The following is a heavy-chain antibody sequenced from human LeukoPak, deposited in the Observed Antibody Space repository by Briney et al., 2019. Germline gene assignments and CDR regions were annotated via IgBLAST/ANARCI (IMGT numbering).Heavy chain of an antibody. CDR3: ARGQYCSSTSCYNWFDP. CDR2: IYYSGST. D-gene: IGHD2-2*01. Sequence: SETLSLTCTASGGSISSSSYYWGWIRQPPGKGLEWIGSIYYSGSTYYNPSLKSRVTISVDTSKNQFSLKLSSVTAADTAVYYCARGQYCSSTSCYNWFDPWGQGTLVTVSS. V-gene: IGHV4-39*01. CDR1: GGSISSSSYY. J-gene: IGHJ5*02.